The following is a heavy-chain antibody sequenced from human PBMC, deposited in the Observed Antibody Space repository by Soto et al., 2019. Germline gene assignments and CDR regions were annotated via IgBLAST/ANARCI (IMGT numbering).Heavy chain of an antibody. CDR2: VSGGGAST. CDR1: GFSYAGYA. V-gene: IGHV3-23*01. D-gene: IGHD3-3*01. J-gene: IGHJ4*02. Sequence: LRLSCIVSGFSYAGYALAWVRQAPGKGLEWVAAVSGGGASTYYAYSVKGRFSISRDKSGNMVYLQMNSLTAGDTAVYYCAKTQNFNGYYAGLDSWGQGTRVTVSS. CDR3: AKTQNFNGYYAGLDS.